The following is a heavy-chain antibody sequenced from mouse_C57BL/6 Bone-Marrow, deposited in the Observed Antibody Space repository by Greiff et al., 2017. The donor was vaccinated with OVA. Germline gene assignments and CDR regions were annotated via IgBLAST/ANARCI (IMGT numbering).Heavy chain of an antibody. CDR2: ISDGGSYT. J-gene: IGHJ2*01. V-gene: IGHV5-4*01. D-gene: IGHD2-1*01. Sequence: EVQGVESGGGLVKPGGSLKLSCAASGFTFSSYAMSWVRQTPDKRLEWVATISDGGSYTYYPDNVKGRFTISRDNAKNNLYLQMSHLKSEDTAMYYCARGYGNYDYWGQGTTLTVSS. CDR1: GFTFSSYA. CDR3: ARGYGNYDY.